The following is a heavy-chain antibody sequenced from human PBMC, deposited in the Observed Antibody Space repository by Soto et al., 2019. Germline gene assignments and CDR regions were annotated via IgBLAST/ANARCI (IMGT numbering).Heavy chain of an antibody. CDR3: TRHVVAGTFYYYGMDV. CDR2: IRSKANSYAT. J-gene: IGHJ6*02. CDR1: GFNFSGSA. Sequence: PGPSLTLSSAASGFNFSGSAMHCVRQASGKGLEWVGRIRSKANSYATAYAASVKGRFTISRDDSKNTAYLQMNSLKTEDTAVYYCTRHVVAGTFYYYGMDVWGQGTTVTVSS. D-gene: IGHD6-19*01. V-gene: IGHV3-73*01.